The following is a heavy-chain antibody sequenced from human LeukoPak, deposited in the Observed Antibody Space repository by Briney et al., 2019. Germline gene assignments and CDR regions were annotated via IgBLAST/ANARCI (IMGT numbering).Heavy chain of an antibody. J-gene: IGHJ4*02. D-gene: IGHD4-17*01. CDR3: ARVPYDYGDYANDY. CDR1: GYTSTSYA. Sequence: ASVKVSCKASGYTSTSYAISWVRQAPGQGLEWMGWISAYNGNTNYAQKLQGRVTMTTDTSTSTAYMALRSLRSDDTAVYYCARVPYDYGDYANDYWGQGTLVTVSS. CDR2: ISAYNGNT. V-gene: IGHV1-18*01.